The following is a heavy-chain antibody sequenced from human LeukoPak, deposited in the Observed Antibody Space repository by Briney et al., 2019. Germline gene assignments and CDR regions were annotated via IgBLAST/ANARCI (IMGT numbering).Heavy chain of an antibody. D-gene: IGHD3-22*01. V-gene: IGHV4-4*09. CDR2: ISTTGST. CDR1: GGSISRYY. Sequence: SETLSLTCTVSGGSISRYYWTWIRQPPGKGLEWIGYISTTGSTNYNPSLKSRVTISVDTSKNQFSLKLSSVTAADTAVYYCARGGYDSSGYYYQGVYWGQGTLVTVSS. J-gene: IGHJ4*02. CDR3: ARGGYDSSGYYYQGVY.